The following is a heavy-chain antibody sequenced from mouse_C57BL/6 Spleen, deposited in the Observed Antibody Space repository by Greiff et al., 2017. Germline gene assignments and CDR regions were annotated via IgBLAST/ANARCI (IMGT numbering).Heavy chain of an antibody. CDR1: GYTFTDYN. Sequence: VQLQQSGPELVKPGASVKIPCKASGYTFTDYNMDWVKQSHGKSLEWIGDINPNNGGTIYNQKFKGKATLTVDKSSSTAYMERRSLTAEDTAVYYSARGGSSYDWYFDVWGTGTTVTVSS. D-gene: IGHD1-1*01. CDR2: INPNNGGT. J-gene: IGHJ1*03. CDR3: ARGGSSYDWYFDV. V-gene: IGHV1-18*01.